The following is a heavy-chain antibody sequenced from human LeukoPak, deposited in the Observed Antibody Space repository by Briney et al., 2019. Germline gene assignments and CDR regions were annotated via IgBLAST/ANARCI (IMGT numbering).Heavy chain of an antibody. V-gene: IGHV3-33*01. CDR2: IWYDGSNK. CDR1: GFTFSSYG. J-gene: IGHJ4*02. D-gene: IGHD4/OR15-4a*01. CDR3: ARGDKGLTI. Sequence: GRSLRLPCAASGFTFSSYGMHWVRQAPGKGLEWVAVIWYDGSNKYYADSVKGRFTISRDNSKNTLYLQMNSLRAEDTAVYYCARGDKGLTIWGQGTLVTVSS.